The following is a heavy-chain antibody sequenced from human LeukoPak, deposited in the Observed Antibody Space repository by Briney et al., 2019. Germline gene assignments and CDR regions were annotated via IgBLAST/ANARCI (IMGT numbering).Heavy chain of an antibody. CDR2: IYSGGST. Sequence: GGSLRLSCAASGFTVSSNYMSWVRQAPGKGLEWVSVIYSGGSTYYADSVKGRFTISRDNSQNTLYLQMNSLRAEDTAVYYCARDSKPRGLDYWGQGTLVTVSS. J-gene: IGHJ4*02. CDR1: GFTVSSNY. V-gene: IGHV3-66*01. D-gene: IGHD3-10*01. CDR3: ARDSKPRGLDY.